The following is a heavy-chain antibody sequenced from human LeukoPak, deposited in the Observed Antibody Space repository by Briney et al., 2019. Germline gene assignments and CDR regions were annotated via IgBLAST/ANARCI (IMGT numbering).Heavy chain of an antibody. CDR2: IYYSGSP. Sequence: SETLSLTCTVSGGSISSSSYYWGWIRQPPAKGLEWIGNIYYSGSPYYNPSLKSRVTISVDTSKNQFSLKLSSVTAADTAVYYCARESYSSSWYPFDYWGQGTLVTVSS. D-gene: IGHD6-13*01. CDR3: ARESYSSSWYPFDY. J-gene: IGHJ4*02. CDR1: GGSISSSSYY. V-gene: IGHV4-39*07.